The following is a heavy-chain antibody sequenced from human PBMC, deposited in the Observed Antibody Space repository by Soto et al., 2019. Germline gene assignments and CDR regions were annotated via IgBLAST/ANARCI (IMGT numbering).Heavy chain of an antibody. V-gene: IGHV1-8*01. Sequence: QVQLVQSGAEVKKPGASVKVSCKASGYTFTSYDINWVRQATGQGLEWMGWMNPNSGNTGYAQKCQGRVTMTRNTSISKAYMELSSLRSEDTAVYYCARGGEYSSGWYYYYYYMDVWGKGATVTVSS. CDR3: ARGGEYSSGWYYYYYYMDV. J-gene: IGHJ6*03. CDR1: GYTFTSYD. D-gene: IGHD6-19*01. CDR2: MNPNSGNT.